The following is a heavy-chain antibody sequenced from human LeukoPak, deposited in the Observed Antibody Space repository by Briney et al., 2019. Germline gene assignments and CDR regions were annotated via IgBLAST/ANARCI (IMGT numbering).Heavy chain of an antibody. D-gene: IGHD4-17*01. CDR3: ARDKDYGDYRGVNAFDI. CDR1: GFTFTSYS. J-gene: IGHJ3*02. Sequence: GGSLRLSCAASGFTFTSYSMNWVRQAPGKGLEWVSSISSSSSYIYYADSVKGRITISRDNAKNSLFLQMNSLRAEETAVYYCARDKDYGDYRGVNAFDIWGQGTMVTVSS. CDR2: ISSSSSYI. V-gene: IGHV3-21*01.